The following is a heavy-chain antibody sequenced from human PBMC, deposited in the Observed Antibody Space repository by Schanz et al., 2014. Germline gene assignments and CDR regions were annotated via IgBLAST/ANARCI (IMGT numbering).Heavy chain of an antibody. J-gene: IGHJ5*01. Sequence: EVQVVESGGGLVQPGGSLRLSCAASGFTFSSYAMSWVRQAPGKGLEWVSAISGSGGSTYYADSVKGRFTISRDNSKNTLYLQMNSLRAEDTAVYYCAKPPREYCNYDNCPNWFDSGGEGTLVTASS. V-gene: IGHV3-23*04. CDR2: ISGSGGST. D-gene: IGHD2-15*01. CDR1: GFTFSSYA. CDR3: AKPPREYCNYDNCPNWFDS.